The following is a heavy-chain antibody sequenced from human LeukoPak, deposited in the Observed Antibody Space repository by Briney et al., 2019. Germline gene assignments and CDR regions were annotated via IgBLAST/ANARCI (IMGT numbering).Heavy chain of an antibody. CDR3: ARSLTGTTTAYYLDY. V-gene: IGHV1-69*01. D-gene: IGHD1-20*01. J-gene: IGHJ4*02. Sequence: GASVKVSCKASGGTFSSYAISWVRQAPGQGLEWMGGIIPIFGTANYAQKFQGRVTITADESTSTAYMELSSLRSEDTAVYYCARSLTGTTTAYYLDYWGQGTLVTVSS. CDR1: GGTFSSYA. CDR2: IIPIFGTA.